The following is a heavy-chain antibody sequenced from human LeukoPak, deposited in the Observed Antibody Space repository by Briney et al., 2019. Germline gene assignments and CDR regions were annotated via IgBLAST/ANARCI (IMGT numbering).Heavy chain of an antibody. J-gene: IGHJ4*02. CDR3: ARYCGGGDCYSGFDY. Sequence: SETLSLTCAVSGYSISSGYYWGWIRQPPGKGLEWIGSIYHSGSTYYNPSLKSRVTISVDTSKNQFSLKLSSVTAADTAVYYCARYCGGGDCYSGFDYWGQGTLVTVSS. CDR2: IYHSGST. D-gene: IGHD2-21*01. V-gene: IGHV4-38-2*01. CDR1: GYSISSGYY.